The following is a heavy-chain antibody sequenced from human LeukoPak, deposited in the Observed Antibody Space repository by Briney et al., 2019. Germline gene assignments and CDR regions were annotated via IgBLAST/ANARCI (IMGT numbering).Heavy chain of an antibody. CDR3: ARHRVGGSYYLAHHNWFDP. V-gene: IGHV6-1*01. Sequence: SQTLSLTCAISGDSVSSNSAAWNWIRQSPSRGLEWLGRTYYRSKWYNDYAVSVKSRITINPDTSKNQFSLKLSSVTAADTAVYYCARHRVGGSYYLAHHNWFDPWGQGTLVTVSS. CDR2: TYYRSKWYN. CDR1: GDSVSSNSAA. D-gene: IGHD1-26*01. J-gene: IGHJ5*02.